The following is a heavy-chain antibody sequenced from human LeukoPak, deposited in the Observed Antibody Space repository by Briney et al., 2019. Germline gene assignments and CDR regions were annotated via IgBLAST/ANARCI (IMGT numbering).Heavy chain of an antibody. CDR2: ISAYNGNT. D-gene: IGHD6-13*01. J-gene: IGHJ4*02. CDR3: ARDSSSWYEFDY. CDR1: GYTFTSYG. V-gene: IGHV1-18*01. Sequence: GSVKVSCQASGYTFTSYGISWVRRAPGQGLEWMGWISAYNGNTNYAQKLQGRVTMTTDTSTSAAYMELRSLRSDDTAVYYCARDSSSWYEFDYWGQGTLVTVSS.